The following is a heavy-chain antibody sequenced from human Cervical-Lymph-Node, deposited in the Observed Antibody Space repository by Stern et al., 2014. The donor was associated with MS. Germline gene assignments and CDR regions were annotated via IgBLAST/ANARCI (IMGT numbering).Heavy chain of an antibody. Sequence: VQLVESGTKMQKPGASVKVSCTASGYTFTAFFIHWVRQVPGQGLEWMGRLNANSDDPTYAQNFQDRVTLTRDTSIGTAYLEVSRLTSADTAVYYCAREATRIVVGIDYWGQGTQVTVSS. V-gene: IGHV1-2*06. CDR2: LNANSDDP. D-gene: IGHD3-22*01. CDR3: AREATRIVVGIDY. J-gene: IGHJ4*02. CDR1: GYTFTAFF.